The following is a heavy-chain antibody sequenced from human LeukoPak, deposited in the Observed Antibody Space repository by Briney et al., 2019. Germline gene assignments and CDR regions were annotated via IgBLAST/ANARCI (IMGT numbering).Heavy chain of an antibody. CDR2: ISSSSSYI. CDR3: ARGELGATTAYFDY. Sequence: GGSLRLSCAASGFTFSSYSMNWVRQAPGKGLEWVSSISSSSSYIYYADSVKGRFTISRDNAKNPLYLQMNSLRAEDTAVYYCARGELGATTAYFDYWGQGTLVTVSS. J-gene: IGHJ4*02. V-gene: IGHV3-21*01. D-gene: IGHD1-26*01. CDR1: GFTFSSYS.